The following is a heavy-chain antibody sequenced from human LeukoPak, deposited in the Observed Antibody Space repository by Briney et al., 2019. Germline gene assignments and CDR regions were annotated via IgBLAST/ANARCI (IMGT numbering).Heavy chain of an antibody. CDR3: ARDGDVYYDSSGVVDY. Sequence: ASVKVSCKASGYTFTSYGISWVRQAPGQGLELMGWVSAYNGNTNYAQKLQGRVTMTTDTSTSTAYMELRSLRSDDTAVYYCARDGDVYYDSSGVVDYWGPGTLVTVSS. D-gene: IGHD3-22*01. CDR1: GYTFTSYG. V-gene: IGHV1-18*01. J-gene: IGHJ4*02. CDR2: VSAYNGNT.